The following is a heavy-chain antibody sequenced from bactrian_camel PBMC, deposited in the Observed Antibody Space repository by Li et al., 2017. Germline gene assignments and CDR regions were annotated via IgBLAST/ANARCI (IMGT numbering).Heavy chain of an antibody. D-gene: IGHD2*01. CDR1: GVTMSSSSHC. Sequence: HVQLVESGGGSVQPGGSLRLSCSANGVTMSSSSHCMTWFRQAPGKEREGVAVIDSDGLAKYADSVKGRFTISQDNTDNTLYLQLDNLKAEDTAIYYCASDPWWRGGRCFRQSESFHIWGQGTQVTVS. CDR3: ASDPWWRGGRCFRQSESFHI. CDR2: IDSDGLA. J-gene: IGHJ4*01. V-gene: IGHV3S1*01.